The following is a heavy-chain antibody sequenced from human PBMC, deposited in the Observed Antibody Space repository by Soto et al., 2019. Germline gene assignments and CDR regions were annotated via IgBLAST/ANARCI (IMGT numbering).Heavy chain of an antibody. D-gene: IGHD5-18*01. CDR1: GFTFSSYW. J-gene: IGHJ4*02. CDR3: SRVIEPDTYTYGSFDY. V-gene: IGHV3-74*01. CDR2: INSDGSGT. Sequence: GGALRLSCAASGFTFSSYWMHWVRQAPGKGLVWVSRINSDGSGTTYADSVKGRFTISRDNAKSTLFLQMNSLRVEDTAVYYCSRVIEPDTYTYGSFDYWGQGSLVTVSS.